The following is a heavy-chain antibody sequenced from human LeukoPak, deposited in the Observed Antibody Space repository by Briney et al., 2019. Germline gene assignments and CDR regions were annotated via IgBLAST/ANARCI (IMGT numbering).Heavy chain of an antibody. V-gene: IGHV1-2*02. CDR3: ARDPPPYCSTSCYWDYY. CDR1: GYNFTNYY. CDR2: INPNSGGT. J-gene: IGHJ4*02. Sequence: ASVKVSCKASGYNFTNYYVHWVRQAPGQGLEWMGWINPNSGGTNYAQKFQGRVTMTRDTSISTAYMELSRLRSDDTAVYYCARDPPPYCSTSCYWDYYWGQGTLVTVSS. D-gene: IGHD2-2*01.